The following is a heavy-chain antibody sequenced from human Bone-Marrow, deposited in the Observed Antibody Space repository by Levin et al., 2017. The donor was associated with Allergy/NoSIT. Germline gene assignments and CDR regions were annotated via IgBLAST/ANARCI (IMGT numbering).Heavy chain of an antibody. CDR2: IKSKNDGGTT. J-gene: IGHJ4*02. V-gene: IGHV3-15*01. Sequence: GGSLRLSCAASGISFRNAWMSWVRQAPGKGLEWVGRIKSKNDGGTTDYGAPVKGRFTISRDDSKNTLYLQMNSLKSEDTAVYYCTTLGYSGYDSILFFDSWAQGTLVTVSS. CDR3: TTLGYSGYDSILFFDS. CDR1: GISFRNAW. D-gene: IGHD5-12*01.